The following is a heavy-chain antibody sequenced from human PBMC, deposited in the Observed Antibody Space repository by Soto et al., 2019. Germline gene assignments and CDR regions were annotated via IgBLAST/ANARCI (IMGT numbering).Heavy chain of an antibody. J-gene: IGHJ4*01. Sequence: QVQLVQSGAEVKKPGASVKASCKASGYTFTSYYMHWVRQAPGQGVERMGIINPSGGSTSYGQKFQGRGTMTRDTSTSTVYMELSSLRSEDTAVYYCAREGQRAMSSGSSFTDDLGQVILVTVYS. CDR3: AREGQRAMSSGSSFTDD. CDR1: GYTFTSYY. V-gene: IGHV1-46*01. D-gene: IGHD6-19*01. CDR2: INPSGGST.